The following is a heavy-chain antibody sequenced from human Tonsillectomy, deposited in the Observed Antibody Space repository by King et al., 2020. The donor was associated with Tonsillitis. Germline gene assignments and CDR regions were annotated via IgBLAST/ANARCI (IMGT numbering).Heavy chain of an antibody. CDR3: SRGWKGGSFDY. Sequence: QLVQSGAEVKKPGASVKVSCKASGYTFTSYYMHWVRQAPGQGLEWMGIINPSGGSTTYAQKFQGRVTMTSDTSTSTVYMELSSLRSEDTAVYYCSRGWKGGSFDYWGQGSLVTVSS. D-gene: IGHD1-1*01. CDR1: GYTFTSYY. J-gene: IGHJ4*02. V-gene: IGHV1-46*01. CDR2: INPSGGST.